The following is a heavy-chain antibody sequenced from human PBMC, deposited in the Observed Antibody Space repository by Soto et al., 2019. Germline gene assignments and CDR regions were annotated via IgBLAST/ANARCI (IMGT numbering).Heavy chain of an antibody. Sequence: PGESLKISCKGSGYNFISYWLGWVRQMPGKGLEWMGIIYSGDSDTRYSPSFQGHVTISADKSINTAYLQWNSLKASDTAMYYCARQSGDGHYYMDVWGNGTTVTVSS. CDR1: GYNFISYW. J-gene: IGHJ6*03. V-gene: IGHV5-51*01. CDR3: ARQSGDGHYYMDV. D-gene: IGHD2-21*02. CDR2: IYSGDSDT.